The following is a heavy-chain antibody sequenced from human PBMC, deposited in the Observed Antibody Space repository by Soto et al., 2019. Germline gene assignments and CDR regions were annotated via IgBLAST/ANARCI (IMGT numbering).Heavy chain of an antibody. D-gene: IGHD6-25*01. CDR1: GYTFTSYA. J-gene: IGHJ6*02. CDR3: AREYGRLRVFYYYGMDV. Sequence: ASVKVSCKASGYTFTSYAMHWVRQAPGQRLEWMGWINAGNGNTKYSQKFQGRVTITRDTSASTAYMELSSLRSEDTAVYYCAREYGRLRVFYYYGMDVWGQGTTVTVSS. V-gene: IGHV1-3*01. CDR2: INAGNGNT.